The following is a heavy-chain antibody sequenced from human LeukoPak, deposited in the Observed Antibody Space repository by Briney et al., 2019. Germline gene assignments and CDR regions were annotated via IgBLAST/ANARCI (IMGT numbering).Heavy chain of an antibody. CDR2: MNPNSGNT. D-gene: IGHD5-18*01. Sequence: ASVKVSCKASGYTFTSYDINWVRQATGQGLEWMGWMNPNSGNTGYAQKFQGRVTMTRNTSVSTAYMELSSLRSEDTAVYYCARERRVGYSYGFGYWGQGTLVTVSS. CDR1: GYTFTSYD. J-gene: IGHJ4*02. CDR3: ARERRVGYSYGFGY. V-gene: IGHV1-8*01.